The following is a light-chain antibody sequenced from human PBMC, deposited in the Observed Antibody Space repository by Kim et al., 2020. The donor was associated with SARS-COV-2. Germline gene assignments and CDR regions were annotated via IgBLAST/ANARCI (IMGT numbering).Light chain of an antibody. CDR2: LNSDGSH. J-gene: IGLJ2*01. Sequence: QLVLTQSPSASASLGASVKLTCTLSSGHSSYAIAWHQQQSEKGPRYLMKLNSDGSHNKGDGIPDRFSGSSSGAERYLTISSLQSEDEADYYCQTWGTGIVVFGGGTQLTV. CDR3: QTWGTGIVV. V-gene: IGLV4-69*01. CDR1: SGHSSYA.